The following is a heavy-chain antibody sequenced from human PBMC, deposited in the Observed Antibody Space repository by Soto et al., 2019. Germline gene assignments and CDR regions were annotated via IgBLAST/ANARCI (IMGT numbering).Heavy chain of an antibody. CDR3: AKDLPYYDSSGPLSA. CDR1: GFTFSSYG. V-gene: IGHV3-30*18. Sequence: GGSLRLSCAASGFTFSSYGMHWVRQAPGKGLEWVAVISYDGSNKYYADSVKGRFTISRDNSKNTLYLQMNSLRAEDTAVYYCAKDLPYYDSSGPLSAWGQGTLVTVSS. J-gene: IGHJ5*02. D-gene: IGHD3-22*01. CDR2: ISYDGSNK.